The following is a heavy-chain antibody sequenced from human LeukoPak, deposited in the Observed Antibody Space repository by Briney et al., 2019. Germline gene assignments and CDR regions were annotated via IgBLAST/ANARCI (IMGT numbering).Heavy chain of an antibody. CDR1: GGTFSSYA. CDR2: IIPILGIA. V-gene: IGHV1-69*04. Sequence: SVKVSCKASGGTFSSYAISWVRQAPGQGLEWMGRIIPILGIANYAQKFQGRVTITADKSTSTAYMELSSLRSEDTAVYYCARWPGYWSPFDYWGQGTPVTVS. D-gene: IGHD2-8*02. CDR3: ARWPGYWSPFDY. J-gene: IGHJ4*02.